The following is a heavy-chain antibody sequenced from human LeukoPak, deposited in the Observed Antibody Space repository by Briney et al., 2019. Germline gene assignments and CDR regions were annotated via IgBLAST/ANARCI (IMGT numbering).Heavy chain of an antibody. V-gene: IGHV3-23*01. J-gene: IGHJ4*02. CDR3: AKDMRFDWTPYYFDY. CDR1: GFTFSSTS. D-gene: IGHD3-9*01. CDR2: TVGGGDGT. Sequence: GGSLRLSCAASGFTFSSTSMSWVRQAPGKGLEWVAVTVGGGDGTYYADSVKGRWTISRDNSRNTLYLQMNSLRAEDTAVYYCAKDMRFDWTPYYFDYWGQGTLVTVSS.